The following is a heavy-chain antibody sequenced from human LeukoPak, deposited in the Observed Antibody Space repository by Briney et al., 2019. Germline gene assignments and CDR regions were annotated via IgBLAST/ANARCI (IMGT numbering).Heavy chain of an antibody. J-gene: IGHJ4*02. CDR3: ARRSSSGYSGVDY. CDR2: IYPGDSDT. Sequence: GEPLQISCKGSGHSFTSYWIGWVRQMPGKGLEWMGIIYPGDSDTRYSPSFQGQVTISADKSISTAYLQWSSLKASDTAMYYCARRSSSGYSGVDYWGQGTLVTVSS. V-gene: IGHV5-51*01. D-gene: IGHD3-22*01. CDR1: GHSFTSYW.